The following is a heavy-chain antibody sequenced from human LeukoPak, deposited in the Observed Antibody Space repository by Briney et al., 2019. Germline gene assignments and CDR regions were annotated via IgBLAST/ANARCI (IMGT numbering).Heavy chain of an antibody. D-gene: IGHD6-13*01. Sequence: ASVKVSCKASGCTFTSYGISWVRQAPGQGLEWMGWISAYNGNTNYAQKLQGRVTMTTDTSTSTAYMELRSLRSDDTAVYYCARGGGQQLNYYYYGMDVWGQGTTVTVSS. CDR1: GCTFTSYG. CDR3: ARGGGQQLNYYYYGMDV. CDR2: ISAYNGNT. J-gene: IGHJ6*02. V-gene: IGHV1-18*01.